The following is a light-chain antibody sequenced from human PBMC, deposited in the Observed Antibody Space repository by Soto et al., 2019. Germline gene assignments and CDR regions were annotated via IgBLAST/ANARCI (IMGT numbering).Light chain of an antibody. Sequence: QSVLTQPASVSGSPGQSITISCTGTSSDVGAYYSVSWYQHHPGKAPKLIIYGVTNRPSGVPDRFSGSKSGNTASLTVPGLQAEDEADYYCNSYAGSNVYVFGTGTKVTAL. J-gene: IGLJ1*01. CDR1: SSDVGAYYS. CDR2: GVT. CDR3: NSYAGSNVYV. V-gene: IGLV2-8*01.